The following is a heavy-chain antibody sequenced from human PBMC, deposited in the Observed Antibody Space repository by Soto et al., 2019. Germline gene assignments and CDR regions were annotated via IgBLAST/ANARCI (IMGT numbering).Heavy chain of an antibody. V-gene: IGHV3-23*01. Sequence: EVQLLESGGDLVQPGGSLRLSCAASGFPFSSYAMSWVRQAPGKGLEWVSALSAGGTSAYYTVSVEGRFTISRDNSKIILYLLMTSLKADDKGVYYFARGTYGDYDFWGRGTLVTVSS. CDR3: ARGTYGDYDF. CDR1: GFPFSSYA. CDR2: LSAGGTSA. D-gene: IGHD4-17*01. J-gene: IGHJ4*02.